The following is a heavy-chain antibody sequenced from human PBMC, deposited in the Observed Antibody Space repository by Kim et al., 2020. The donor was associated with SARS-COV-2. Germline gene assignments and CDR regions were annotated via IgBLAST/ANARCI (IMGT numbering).Heavy chain of an antibody. V-gene: IGHV3-21*01. CDR3: ARTLADLYFDY. CDR2: I. Sequence: IYYADSVKGRFTISRDNAKNSLYLQMNSLRAEDTAVYYCARTLADLYFDYWGQGTLVTVSS. J-gene: IGHJ4*02.